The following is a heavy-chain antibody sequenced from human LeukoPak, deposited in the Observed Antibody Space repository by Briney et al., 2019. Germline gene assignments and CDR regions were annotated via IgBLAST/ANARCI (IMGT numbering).Heavy chain of an antibody. CDR3: ARVRDRSVAGTLDFDY. CDR1: GFTFSSYA. Sequence: PGRSLRISCAASGFTFSSYAMHWVRQAPGKGLEWVAVISYDGSNKYYADSVKGRFTISRDNSKNTLYLQMYSLRAEDTAVYYCARVRDRSVAGTLDFDYWGQGTLVTVSS. D-gene: IGHD6-19*01. J-gene: IGHJ4*02. V-gene: IGHV3-30-3*01. CDR2: ISYDGSNK.